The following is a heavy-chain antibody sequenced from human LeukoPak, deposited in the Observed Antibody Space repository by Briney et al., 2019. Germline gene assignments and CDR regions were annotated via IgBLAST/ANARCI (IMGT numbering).Heavy chain of an antibody. CDR3: AKGLFSAYDKYLDS. CDR1: GFAFESFT. CDR2: ISDTGRDI. J-gene: IGHJ4*02. V-gene: IGHV3-21*04. D-gene: IGHD5-12*01. Sequence: GGSLRLSCAGPGFAFESFTMTWVRQAPGKGLEWVSLISDTGRDINYADSVRGRFTISRDNTKNSLFLQMDSLRVEDTAIYYCAKGLFSAYDKYLDSWGQGTLVTVSS.